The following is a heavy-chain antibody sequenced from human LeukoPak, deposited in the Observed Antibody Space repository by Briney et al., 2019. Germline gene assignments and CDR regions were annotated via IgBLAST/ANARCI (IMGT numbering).Heavy chain of an antibody. CDR2: IDGDGSTT. CDR3: ARSQFDN. Sequence: GGSLRLSCEASGFIFGAYWMLWVRRAPGKGLVWVSRIDGDGSTTTYADSVKGRFTISRDNAKNTLYLQMNSLRAEDTAVYYCARSQFDNWGQGTLVTVSS. V-gene: IGHV3-74*01. CDR1: GFIFGAYW. J-gene: IGHJ4*01.